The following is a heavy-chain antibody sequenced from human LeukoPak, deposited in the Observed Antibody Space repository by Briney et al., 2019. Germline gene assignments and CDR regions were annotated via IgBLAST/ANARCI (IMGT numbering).Heavy chain of an antibody. Sequence: SETLSLTCAVSGGSLSSGGYSWSWIRQPPGKGLEWIGYIYHSGSTYYNPSLKSRVTISVDRSKNQFSLKLSSVTAADTAVYYCARAGGYSYGFDYWGQGTLVTVSS. CDR3: ARAGGYSYGFDY. J-gene: IGHJ4*02. D-gene: IGHD5-18*01. V-gene: IGHV4-30-2*01. CDR2: IYHSGST. CDR1: GGSLSSGGYS.